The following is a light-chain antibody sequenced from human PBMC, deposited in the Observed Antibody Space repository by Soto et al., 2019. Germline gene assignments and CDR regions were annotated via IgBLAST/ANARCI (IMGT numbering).Light chain of an antibody. J-gene: IGLJ2*01. CDR2: GVS. V-gene: IGLV2-14*01. Sequence: QSALTQPASVSGSPGQSITISCTGTSSDIGGYNYVSWYQQYPGKAPKLMIFGVSDRPSGVSNRFSGSKSGTTASLTISGLQAEDEADYYCSSYKTSITVVVFGGGTQLTVL. CDR1: SSDIGGYNY. CDR3: SSYKTSITVVV.